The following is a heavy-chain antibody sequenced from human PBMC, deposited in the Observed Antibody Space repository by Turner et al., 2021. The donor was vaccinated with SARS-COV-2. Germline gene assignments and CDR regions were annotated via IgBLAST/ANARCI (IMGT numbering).Heavy chain of an antibody. J-gene: IGHJ3*02. CDR2: ISWNSGTI. CDR3: AKDKSAEDYYDSSGYYGGGAFDI. Sequence: EVQLVESGGGLVQPGRSLRLSCAASGFTFDDYAMHWVRKAPGKGLEWVSSISWNSGTIGYADSVKGRFTISRDNAKNSLYLQMNSLRAEDTALYYCAKDKSAEDYYDSSGYYGGGAFDIWGQGTMVTVSS. D-gene: IGHD3-22*01. CDR1: GFTFDDYA. V-gene: IGHV3-9*01.